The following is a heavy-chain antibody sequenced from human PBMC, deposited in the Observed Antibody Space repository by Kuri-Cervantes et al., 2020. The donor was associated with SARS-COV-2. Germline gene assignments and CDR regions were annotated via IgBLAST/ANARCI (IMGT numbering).Heavy chain of an antibody. CDR3: AKNPYYDFWSGLYFDS. D-gene: IGHD3-3*01. V-gene: IGHV3-23*01. Sequence: GGSLRLSCAASGFTFSSYAMSWVRQAPGKGLEWVSAISGSGGSTYYADSVKGRFTISRDNSKNTLYLQMNSLRAEDTAVYFCAKNPYYDFWSGLYFDSWGQGTLVTVSS. CDR2: ISGSGGST. J-gene: IGHJ4*02. CDR1: GFTFSSYA.